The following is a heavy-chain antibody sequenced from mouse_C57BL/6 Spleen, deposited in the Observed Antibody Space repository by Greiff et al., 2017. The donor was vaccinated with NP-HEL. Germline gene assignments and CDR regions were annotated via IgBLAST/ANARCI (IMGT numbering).Heavy chain of an antibody. CDR1: GYTFTSYW. Sequence: QVQLQQPGAELVMPGASVKLSCKASGYTFTSYWMHWVKQRPGQGLEWIGEIDPSDSYTNYNQKFKGKSTLTVDKSSSTAYMQLSSLTSEDSAVYYCARAYSNSFAYWGQGTLVTVSA. CDR3: ARAYSNSFAY. J-gene: IGHJ3*01. D-gene: IGHD2-5*01. V-gene: IGHV1-69*01. CDR2: IDPSDSYT.